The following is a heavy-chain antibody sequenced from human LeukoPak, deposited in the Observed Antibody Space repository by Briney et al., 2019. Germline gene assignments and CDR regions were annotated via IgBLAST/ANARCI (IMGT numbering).Heavy chain of an antibody. CDR2: ISGSGGST. V-gene: IGHV3-23*01. CDR1: GFTFSSYA. Sequence: PGGXLRLSCAASGFTFSSYAMSWVRQAQGKGVEGVSAISGSGGSTYYADSVKGRFTISRDNSKNTLYLQMNSLRAEDTAVYYCAKAGEYYYDSSGYLSGDAFDIWGQGTMVTVSS. CDR3: AKAGEYYYDSSGYLSGDAFDI. D-gene: IGHD3-22*01. J-gene: IGHJ3*02.